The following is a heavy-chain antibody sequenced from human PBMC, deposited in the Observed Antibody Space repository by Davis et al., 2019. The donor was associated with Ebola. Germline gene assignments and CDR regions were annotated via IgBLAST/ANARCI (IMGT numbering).Heavy chain of an antibody. Sequence: MPSETLSLSCTVSGGSISSSSYYWGWIRQPPGKGLEWIGSIYYSGSTYYNPSLQSRVTISVDTSKNQFSLKLSSVIAADTAVYYCARRGRAMDVWGQGTTVTVSS. V-gene: IGHV4-39*01. CDR2: IYYSGST. D-gene: IGHD6-13*01. J-gene: IGHJ6*02. CDR3: ARRGRAMDV. CDR1: GGSISSSSYY.